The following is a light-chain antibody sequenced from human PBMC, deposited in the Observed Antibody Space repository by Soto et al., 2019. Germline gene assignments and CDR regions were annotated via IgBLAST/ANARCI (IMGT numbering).Light chain of an antibody. J-gene: IGLJ1*01. CDR1: SSDVGGYNY. CDR3: CSFAGIYPYV. CDR2: DVT. V-gene: IGLV2-11*01. Sequence: QSVLTQPRSVSGSPGRSVTISCTGTSSDVGGYNYVSWYQQHPGKAPKLMVYDVTKRPSWVPDRFSGSKSGNTASLTISGLQAEDEADYYCCSFAGIYPYVFGTGTKVTVL.